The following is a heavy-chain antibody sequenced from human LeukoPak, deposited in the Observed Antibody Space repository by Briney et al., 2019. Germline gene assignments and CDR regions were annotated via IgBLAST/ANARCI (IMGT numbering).Heavy chain of an antibody. CDR1: GFTFSNYA. CDR3: KVEIFGVVTLFDY. J-gene: IGHJ4*02. V-gene: IGHV3-23*01. Sequence: GGSLRLSCAASGFTFSNYAMSWVRQAPGKGLEWVSALSGSGGSTYYADSVKGRFTISRDNSKNTLYLQMNSLRAEDTAVYYCKVEIFGVVTLFDYWGQGTLVTVSS. D-gene: IGHD3-3*01. CDR2: LSGSGGST.